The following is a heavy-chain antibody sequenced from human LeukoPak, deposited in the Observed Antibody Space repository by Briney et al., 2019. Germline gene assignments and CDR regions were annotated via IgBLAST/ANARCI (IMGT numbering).Heavy chain of an antibody. CDR3: ATATIYYYDSSGYYVPLDY. J-gene: IGHJ4*02. Sequence: GGSLRLSCAASGFTFSSYAMHWVRQAPGKGLEWVAVISYDGSNKYYADSVKGRFTISRDNSKNTLYLQMNSLRAEDTAVYYCATATIYYYDSSGYYVPLDYWGQGTLVTVSS. V-gene: IGHV3-30-3*01. CDR2: ISYDGSNK. D-gene: IGHD3-22*01. CDR1: GFTFSSYA.